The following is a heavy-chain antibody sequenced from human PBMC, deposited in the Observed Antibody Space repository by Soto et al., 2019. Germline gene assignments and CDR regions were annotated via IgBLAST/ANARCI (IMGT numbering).Heavy chain of an antibody. CDR1: VFTSSIYW. V-gene: IGHV3-7*03. Sequence: PWGALVVSCASCVFTSSIYWMSWVRQAPGKGLEWVANINQDGSEKYYVDSVKGRFTISRDNAKNSLYLQMNSLRAEDTAVYYCARVYGDYALSNWGQGTLVTVSS. J-gene: IGHJ4*02. CDR3: ARVYGDYALSN. D-gene: IGHD4-17*01. CDR2: INQDGSEK.